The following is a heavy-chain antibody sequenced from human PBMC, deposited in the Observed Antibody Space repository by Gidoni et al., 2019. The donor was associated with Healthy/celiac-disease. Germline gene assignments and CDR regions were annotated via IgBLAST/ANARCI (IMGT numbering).Heavy chain of an antibody. CDR3: ARDPTVTTGVGYFDY. CDR2: ISYDGSNK. V-gene: IGHV3-30-3*01. Sequence: QVQLVESGGGVVQPGRSLRLSCAASGFTFSSYAMHWVRQAPGKGLEWVAVISYDGSNKYYADSVKGRFTISRDNSKNTLYLQMNSLRAEDTAVYYCARDPTVTTGVGYFDYWGQGTLVTVSS. D-gene: IGHD4-17*01. CDR1: GFTFSSYA. J-gene: IGHJ4*02.